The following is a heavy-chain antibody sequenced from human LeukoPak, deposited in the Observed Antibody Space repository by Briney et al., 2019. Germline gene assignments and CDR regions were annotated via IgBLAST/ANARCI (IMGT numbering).Heavy chain of an antibody. CDR3: AKAMSTDHYDSKGFYRVDFDS. CDR2: LSNSGGSGVTT. V-gene: IGHV3-23*01. D-gene: IGHD3-22*01. CDR1: GFTFSTYA. J-gene: IGHJ4*02. Sequence: GRSLRLSCAASGFTFSTYAMSWVRQAPGKGLEWVSALSNSGGSGVTTYFADSVKGRFSISRDNSKSTLYLQLSSLTAEDTAVYYCAKAMSTDHYDSKGFYRVDFDSWGQGTLVTVSS.